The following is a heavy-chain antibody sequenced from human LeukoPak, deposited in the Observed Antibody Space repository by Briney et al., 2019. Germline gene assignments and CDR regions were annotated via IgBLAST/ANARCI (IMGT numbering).Heavy chain of an antibody. CDR1: GFIFSIYW. J-gene: IGHJ3*02. CDR2: IKQDGSET. Sequence: GGSLRLSCAASGFIFSIYWMSWVRHAPGKGLEWVANIKQDGSETYYVDFVKGRFTISRDNAKNLLYLQMSSLRDEDMAVYYCSSILGDYGDHVDAFDMWGQGTMVSVS. CDR3: SSILGDYGDHVDAFDM. V-gene: IGHV3-7*01. D-gene: IGHD4-17*01.